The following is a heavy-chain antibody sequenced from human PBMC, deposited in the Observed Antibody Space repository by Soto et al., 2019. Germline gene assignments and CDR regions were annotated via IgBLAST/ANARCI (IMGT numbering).Heavy chain of an antibody. CDR3: ARRGDSSGYSDYILDY. CDR2: IYYSGST. CDR1: GGSISSSSYY. V-gene: IGHV4-39*01. Sequence: PSETLSLTCTVSGGSISSSSYYWGWIRQPPGKGLEWIGSIYYSGSTYYNPSLKSRVTISVDTPKNQFSLKLSSVTAADTAVYYCARRGDSSGYSDYILDYWGQGTLVTVSS. J-gene: IGHJ4*02. D-gene: IGHD3-22*01.